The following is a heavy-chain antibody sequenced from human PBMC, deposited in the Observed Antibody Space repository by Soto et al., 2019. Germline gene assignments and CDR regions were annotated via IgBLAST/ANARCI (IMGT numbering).Heavy chain of an antibody. CDR2: IKYNGDS. CDR3: ARHGFGSLHGLVDV. Sequence: QVQLQESGPGLVKPSETLSLTCTVSGGSITNYYCSWFRQPPGKGLEWIGYIKYNGDSAYNLSLTSRVTRSMDTSKTQFSLMLESVTATDTAVYYCARHGFGSLHGLVDVWGQGTTVIVSS. CDR1: GGSITNYY. D-gene: IGHD3-10*01. V-gene: IGHV4-59*08. J-gene: IGHJ6*02.